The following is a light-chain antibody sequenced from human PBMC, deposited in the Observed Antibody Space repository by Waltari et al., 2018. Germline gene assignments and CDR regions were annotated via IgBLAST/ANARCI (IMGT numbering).Light chain of an antibody. CDR3: QQYNSYSTWT. Sequence: DILLTQSPSTLSASVGARVTITGRASQTIPRWLAWYQQKPGKAPNLLIFDASSLANGVPSRFSGSGSGTEFTLSISSLQPDDFATYYCQQYNSYSTWTFGPGTKVEIK. V-gene: IGKV1-5*01. CDR1: QTIPRW. J-gene: IGKJ1*01. CDR2: DAS.